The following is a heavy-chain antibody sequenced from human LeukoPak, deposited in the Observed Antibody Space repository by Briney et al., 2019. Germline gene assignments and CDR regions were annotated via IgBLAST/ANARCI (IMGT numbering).Heavy chain of an antibody. V-gene: IGHV4-59*01. CDR3: ARFLSGSQYDEGFDH. J-gene: IGHJ4*02. CDR1: GGSINSYH. Sequence: PSETLSLTCTVSGGSINSYHWSWLRQPPGKGLEWIGYSYHNGNSNCTTSLKSRVTISVEKSQHQFSLKLTSVTAADTAMYYCARFLSGSQYDEGFDHWGQGILVTVSS. CDR2: SYHNGNS. D-gene: IGHD1-26*01.